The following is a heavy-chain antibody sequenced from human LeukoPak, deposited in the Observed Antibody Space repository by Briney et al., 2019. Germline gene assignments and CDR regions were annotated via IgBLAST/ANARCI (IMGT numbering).Heavy chain of an antibody. CDR2: ISGSGGST. V-gene: IGHV3-23*01. D-gene: IGHD6-19*01. J-gene: IGHJ4*02. CDR3: PKTRWSSGRFDY. Sequence: GGSLRLSCAASGFTFSSYAMSWVRQAPGKGLEWVSAISGSGGSTYYADSVKGRFTISRDNSKNTLYLQMNSLRAEDTAVYYCPKTRWSSGRFDYWGQGTLVTVSS. CDR1: GFTFSSYA.